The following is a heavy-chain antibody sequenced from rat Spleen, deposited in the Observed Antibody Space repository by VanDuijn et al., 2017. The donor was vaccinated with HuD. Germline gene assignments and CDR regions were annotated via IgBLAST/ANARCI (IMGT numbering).Heavy chain of an antibody. CDR2: ITYDGSST. CDR3: ARQYTTGIPPGY. CDR1: GFTFSDYN. Sequence: EVQLVESGGGLVQPGRSLKLSCAASGFTFSDYNMAWVRQAPRKGLEWVAIITYDGSSTYYRDSVKGRFTISRDNAKSTLYLQMDSLRSEDTATYYCARQYTTGIPPGYWGQGVMVTVSS. V-gene: IGHV5-7*01. D-gene: IGHD1-9*01. J-gene: IGHJ2*01.